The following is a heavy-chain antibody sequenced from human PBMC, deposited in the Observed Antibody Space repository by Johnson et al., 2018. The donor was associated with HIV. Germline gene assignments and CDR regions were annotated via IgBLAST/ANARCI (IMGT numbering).Heavy chain of an antibody. J-gene: IGHJ3*02. D-gene: IGHD5-24*01. CDR2: LSGSGGSA. Sequence: VQLVESGGSAVRPGGSLRLSCTASGFTFDDYGMSWVRQPPGKGLEWVSALSGSGGSAFYADSVKGRFNISRDNFKNTLYLQMTSLRAEDTAVYSCAKARGWVQSRDIGGQGNKVSIAS. CDR3: AKARGWVQSRDI. V-gene: IGHV3-23*04. CDR1: GFTFDDYG.